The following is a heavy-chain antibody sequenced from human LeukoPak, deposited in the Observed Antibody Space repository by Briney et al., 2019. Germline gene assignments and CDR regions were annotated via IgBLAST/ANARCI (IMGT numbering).Heavy chain of an antibody. V-gene: IGHV3-74*01. CDR2: FDTDGSKT. CDR3: ARSRGGFYHY. Sequence: GGCLRLSCAASGFTFSNGWVHWVRQAPGEGLVWVSRFDTDGSKTTYADSVKGRFTISRDNAKNTLYLQMNSLRVEDTAVYYCARSRGGFYHYWGQGTLVTVSS. CDR1: GFTFSNGW. J-gene: IGHJ4*02. D-gene: IGHD2/OR15-2a*01.